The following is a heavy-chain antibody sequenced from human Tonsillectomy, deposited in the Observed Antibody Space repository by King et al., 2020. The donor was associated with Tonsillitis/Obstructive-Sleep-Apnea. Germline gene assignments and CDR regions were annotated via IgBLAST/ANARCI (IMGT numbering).Heavy chain of an antibody. CDR1: GYIFTTYW. CDR3: ARHEDASGRNYMDV. J-gene: IGHJ6*03. V-gene: IGHV5-51*01. CDR2: IYPDDSDT. Sequence: QLVQSGAEVKKPGESLRISCKGSGYIFTTYWIGWVRQMPGKGLEWMGIIYPDDSDTSYSPSFQGQVTISADKSISTAYLQWSSLKASDTAMYYCARHEDASGRNYMDVWGKGTTVTVSS. D-gene: IGHD3-10*01.